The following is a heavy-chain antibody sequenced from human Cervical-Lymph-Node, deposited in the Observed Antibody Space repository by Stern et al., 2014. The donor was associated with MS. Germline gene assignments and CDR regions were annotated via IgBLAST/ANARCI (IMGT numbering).Heavy chain of an antibody. J-gene: IGHJ6*02. CDR3: AREGSVVTTYAMDV. V-gene: IGHV4-39*02. CDR2: LYFTGTS. D-gene: IGHD4-23*01. Sequence: QLQLQESGPGLVKPSETLYLTCTVSGGSIISSDHYWGWVRQPPGKGLDWVGSLYFTGTSFYTQALTRRVSISLDTYKNQFSPKVTSVTAADTAVYYCAREGSVVTTYAMDVWGQGTTVAVSS. CDR1: GGSIISSDHY.